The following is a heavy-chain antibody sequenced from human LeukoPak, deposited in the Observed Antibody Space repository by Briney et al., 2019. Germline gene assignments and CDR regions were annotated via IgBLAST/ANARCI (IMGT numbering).Heavy chain of an antibody. V-gene: IGHV4-61*02. Sequence: SETLSLTCTVSGGSISSGSYYWSWIRQPAGKGLEWIGRIYTSGSTNYNPSLKSRVTISVDTSKNQFSLKLSSVTAADTAGYYGARGGYSSGWEGGYYFDYWGQGTLVTVSS. CDR1: GGSISSGSYY. CDR3: ARGGYSSGWEGGYYFDY. CDR2: IYTSGST. J-gene: IGHJ4*02. D-gene: IGHD6-19*01.